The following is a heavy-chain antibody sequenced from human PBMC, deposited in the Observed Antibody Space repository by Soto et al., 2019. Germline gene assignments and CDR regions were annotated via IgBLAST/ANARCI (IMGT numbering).Heavy chain of an antibody. V-gene: IGHV3-33*01. J-gene: IGHJ6*02. CDR2: IWYDGSNK. CDR3: ARDYCSSTSCAYYYYGMDV. D-gene: IGHD2-2*01. Sequence: GGSLRLSCAASGFTFSSYGMHWVRQAPGKGLEWVAVIWYDGSNKYYADSVKGRFTISRDNSKNTLYLQMNSLRAEDTAVYYCARDYCSSTSCAYYYYGMDVWGQGTTVTVS. CDR1: GFTFSSYG.